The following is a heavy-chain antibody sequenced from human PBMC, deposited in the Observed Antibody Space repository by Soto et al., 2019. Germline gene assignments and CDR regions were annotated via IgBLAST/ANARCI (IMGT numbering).Heavy chain of an antibody. Sequence: GGSLRLSCAASGFTVSSNYMSWVRQAPGKGLEWVSVIYSGGSTYYADSVKGRFTISRDNSKNTLYLQMNSLRAEDTAVYYCARGGYGDSTVRFGYWGQGTLVTVSS. V-gene: IGHV3-66*01. CDR3: ARGGYGDSTVRFGY. D-gene: IGHD4-17*01. J-gene: IGHJ4*02. CDR2: IYSGGST. CDR1: GFTVSSNY.